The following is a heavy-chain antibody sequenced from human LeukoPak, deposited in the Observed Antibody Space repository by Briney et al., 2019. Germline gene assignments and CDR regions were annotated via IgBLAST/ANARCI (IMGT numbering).Heavy chain of an antibody. CDR3: ARHPASYYYGMDV. CDR1: GGSINNYY. CDR2: IFYSGST. J-gene: IGHJ6*02. V-gene: IGHV4-59*08. Sequence: PSETLSLTCTVSGGSINNYYWSWIRQPPGAGLEWIGYIFYSGSTKYNPSLKSRVTISVDTSKNQFSLNLSSVTAADTAAYYCARHPASYYYGMDVWGQGTTVTVSS.